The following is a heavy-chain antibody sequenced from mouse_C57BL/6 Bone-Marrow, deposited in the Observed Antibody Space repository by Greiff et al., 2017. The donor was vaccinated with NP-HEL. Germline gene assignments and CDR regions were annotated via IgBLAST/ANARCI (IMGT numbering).Heavy chain of an antibody. J-gene: IGHJ2*01. D-gene: IGHD1-1*01. CDR2: IDPENGDT. Sequence: EVNVVESGAELVRPGASVKLSCTASGFNIKDDYMHWVKQRPEQGLEWIGWIDPENGDTEYASKFQGKATITADTSSNTAYLQLSSLTSEDTAVYYCTTWDGSILYWGQGTTLTVSS. V-gene: IGHV14-4*01. CDR3: TTWDGSILY. CDR1: GFNIKDDY.